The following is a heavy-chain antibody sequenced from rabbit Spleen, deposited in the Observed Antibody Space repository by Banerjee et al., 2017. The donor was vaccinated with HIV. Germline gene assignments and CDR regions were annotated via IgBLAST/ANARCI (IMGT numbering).Heavy chain of an antibody. Sequence: QEQLMESGGGLVQPGGSLKLSCKASGFDFSRTGVSWVRQAPGKGLEWVGCIYTGSGNTDYASWAKGRFTISKTSSTTVTLQVTSLTAADTATYFCTRNYVNAFDPWGQGTLVTVS. D-gene: IGHD1-1*01. CDR1: GFDFSRTG. V-gene: IGHV1S45*01. J-gene: IGHJ2*01. CDR2: IYTGSGNT. CDR3: TRNYVNAFDP.